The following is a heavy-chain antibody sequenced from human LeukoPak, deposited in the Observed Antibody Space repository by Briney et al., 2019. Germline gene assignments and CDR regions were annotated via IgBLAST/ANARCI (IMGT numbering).Heavy chain of an antibody. CDR1: GYTFTGYY. CDR2: INPNSGGT. J-gene: IGHJ4*02. CDR3: ASAAAQLRGYSGYDLNY. D-gene: IGHD5-12*01. Sequence: ASVKVSCKASGYTFTGYYMHWVRQAPGQGDEWMGWINPNSGGTNYAQKFQGRVTMTRDTSISTAYMELSRLRSDDTAVYYCASAAAQLRGYSGYDLNYWGQGTLVTVSS. V-gene: IGHV1-2*02.